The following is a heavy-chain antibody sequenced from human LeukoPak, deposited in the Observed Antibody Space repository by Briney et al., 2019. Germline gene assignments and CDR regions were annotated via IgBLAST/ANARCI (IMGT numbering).Heavy chain of an antibody. CDR2: IYHSGST. Sequence: SETLSLTCTVSGGSISTYYWNWIRQPPGEGLEWVGYIYHSGSTNYNPSLQSRVTISVDTSKNQLSLNRNSVTAADTAVYYCARGGAARLHFQNWGQGTLVTVSS. J-gene: IGHJ1*01. D-gene: IGHD6-6*01. V-gene: IGHV4-59*01. CDR1: GGSISTYY. CDR3: ARGGAARLHFQN.